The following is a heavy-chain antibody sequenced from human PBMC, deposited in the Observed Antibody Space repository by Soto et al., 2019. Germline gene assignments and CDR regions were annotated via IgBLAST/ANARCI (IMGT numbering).Heavy chain of an antibody. V-gene: IGHV1-3*01. J-gene: IGHJ3*02. Sequence: AASVKVSCKASGYTFTSYAMHWVRQAPGQRLEWMGWINAGNGNTKYSQKFQGRVTITRDTSASTAYMELSSLRSEDTAVYYCARDFGSSGWYGAFDIWGQGTMVTVSS. CDR2: INAGNGNT. D-gene: IGHD6-19*01. CDR3: ARDFGSSGWYGAFDI. CDR1: GYTFTSYA.